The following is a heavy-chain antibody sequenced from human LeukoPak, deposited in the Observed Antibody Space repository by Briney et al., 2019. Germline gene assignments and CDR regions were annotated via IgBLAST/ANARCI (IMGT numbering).Heavy chain of an antibody. CDR3: ARGRDGYNYEGYYMDV. J-gene: IGHJ6*03. D-gene: IGHD5-24*01. CDR2: IYSGGST. Sequence: RTGGSLRLSCAASGFTVSSNYMSWVRQAPGKGLEWVSVIYSGGSTYYADSVKGRFTISRDNSKNTLHLQKNSLRAEDTAVYYCARGRDGYNYEGYYMDVWGKGTTVTVSS. CDR1: GFTVSSNY. V-gene: IGHV3-53*01.